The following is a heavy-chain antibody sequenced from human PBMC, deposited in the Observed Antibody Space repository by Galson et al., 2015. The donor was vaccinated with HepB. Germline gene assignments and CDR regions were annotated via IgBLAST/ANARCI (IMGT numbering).Heavy chain of an antibody. CDR1: GDTFSSYS. Sequence: SVKVSCKASGDTFSSYSVSWLRQAPGQGLEWVGRIIPTLDITNYAQNFQGRVTITADTATTTVYLDLSSLRSEDTAVYYCARDPPGTYHFNAHGYYHFDFWGQGTLVTGSS. D-gene: IGHD3-22*01. V-gene: IGHV1-69*04. J-gene: IGHJ4*02. CDR2: IIPTLDIT. CDR3: ARDPPGTYHFNAHGYYHFDF.